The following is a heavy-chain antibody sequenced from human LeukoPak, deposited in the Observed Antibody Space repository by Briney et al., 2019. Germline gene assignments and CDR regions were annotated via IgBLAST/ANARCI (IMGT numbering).Heavy chain of an antibody. Sequence: SETLSLTCAVYGGSFSGYYWSWIRQPPGKGLEWIGEINHSGSTNYNPSLKSRVTISVDTSKNQFSLKLSSVTAADTAVYYCARGKSVTAIDYWGQGTLVSVSS. CDR3: ARGKSVTAIDY. V-gene: IGHV4-34*01. CDR2: INHSGST. CDR1: GGSFSGYY. D-gene: IGHD2-21*02. J-gene: IGHJ4*02.